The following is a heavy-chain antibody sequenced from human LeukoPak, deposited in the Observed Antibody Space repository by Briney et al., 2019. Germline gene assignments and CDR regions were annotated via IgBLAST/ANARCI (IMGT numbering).Heavy chain of an antibody. Sequence: ASVKVSCTSSGYTFTSYGISWVRQAPGQGLEWMGWISAYNGNTNYAQKLQGRVTMTTDTSTSTAYMELRSLRSDDTAVYYCASSIAVADSDFDYWGQGTLVTVSS. CDR1: GYTFTSYG. J-gene: IGHJ4*02. D-gene: IGHD6-19*01. CDR3: ASSIAVADSDFDY. CDR2: ISAYNGNT. V-gene: IGHV1-18*01.